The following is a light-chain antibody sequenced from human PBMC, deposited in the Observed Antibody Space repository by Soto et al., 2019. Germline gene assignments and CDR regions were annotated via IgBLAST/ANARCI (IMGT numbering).Light chain of an antibody. CDR3: QSYDSSLSAPYV. CDR2: GNS. Sequence: QSVLTQPPSVSGAPGQRVTISCTGSSSNIGAGYDVHWYQQLPGTSPKLLIYGNSNRPSAVPDRFSGSKSGTSASLAITGLQAEDEADYHCQSYDSSLSAPYVFGTGTKVTVL. CDR1: SSNIGAGYD. V-gene: IGLV1-40*01. J-gene: IGLJ1*01.